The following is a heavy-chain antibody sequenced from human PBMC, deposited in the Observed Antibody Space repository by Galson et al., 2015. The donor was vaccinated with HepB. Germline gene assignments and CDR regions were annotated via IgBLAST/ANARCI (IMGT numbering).Heavy chain of an antibody. CDR2: IKQDGSEK. V-gene: IGHV3-7*01. CDR3: ARGEIQLWTPNFDY. CDR1: GFTFSSYW. J-gene: IGHJ4*02. Sequence: SLRLSCAASGFTFSSYWMSWVRQAPGKGLEWVANIKQDGSEKYYVDSVKGRFTISRDNAKNSLYLRMNSLRAEDTAVYYCARGEIQLWTPNFDYWGQGTLVTVSS. D-gene: IGHD5-18*01.